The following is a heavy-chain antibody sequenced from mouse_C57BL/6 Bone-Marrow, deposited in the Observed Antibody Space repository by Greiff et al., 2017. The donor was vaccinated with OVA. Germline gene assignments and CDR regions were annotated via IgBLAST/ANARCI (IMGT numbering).Heavy chain of an antibody. V-gene: IGHV1-20*01. CDR3: AREGTNWYYFDY. J-gene: IGHJ2*01. CDR2: INPYNGDT. CDR1: GYSFTGYF. Sequence: EVQLQQSGPELVKPGDSVKISCKASGYSFTGYFMNWVMQSHGKSLEWIGRINPYNGDTFYNQKFKGKATLTVDKSSSTAHMELRSLTSEDSAVYYCAREGTNWYYFDYWGQGTTLTVSS. D-gene: IGHD4-1*01.